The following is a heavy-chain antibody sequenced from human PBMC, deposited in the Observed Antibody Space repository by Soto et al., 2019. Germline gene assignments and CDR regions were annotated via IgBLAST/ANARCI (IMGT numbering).Heavy chain of an antibody. D-gene: IGHD3-22*01. J-gene: IGHJ6*02. V-gene: IGHV4-31*03. CDR1: GGSISSGGYS. CDR3: ARTSYSDSSGYYNLDV. CDR2: IYYSGST. Sequence: PSETLSLTCTVSGGSISSGGYSWTWIRQHPGKGLEWIGYIYYSGSTYYKPSLKSRVTISVDTSKNQLSLKLTSVTAADTADYYCARTSYSDSSGYYNLDVWGQGTTVTVSS.